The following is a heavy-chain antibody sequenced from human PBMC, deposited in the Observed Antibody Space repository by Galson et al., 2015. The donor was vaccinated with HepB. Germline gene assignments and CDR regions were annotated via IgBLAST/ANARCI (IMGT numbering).Heavy chain of an antibody. CDR2: VKSKPHNYEI. CDR1: GFVFSDSA. CDR3: VRYPEGTGQYGDY. D-gene: IGHD3/OR15-3a*01. Sequence: SLRLSCATSGFVFSDSAIHWVRQASGKGPEWVARVKSKPHNYEIGYLASVRGRFIISRDNSRNTAYLQMNSLKIEDTAKYFCVRYPEGTGQYGDYWGQGTLVTVSS. J-gene: IGHJ4*02. V-gene: IGHV3-73*01.